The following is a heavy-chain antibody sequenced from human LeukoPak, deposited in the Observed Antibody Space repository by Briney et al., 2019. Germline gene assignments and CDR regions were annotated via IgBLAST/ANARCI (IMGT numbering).Heavy chain of an antibody. Sequence: GGSLRLSCAASGFTFSSYAMSWVRQAPGKGLEWVSAISGSGGSTYYADSVKGRFTISRDNSKNTLYLQMNSLRAEDTAVYYCAKAIYYYDSSGCFVYWGQGTLVTVSS. CDR2: ISGSGGST. CDR1: GFTFSSYA. J-gene: IGHJ4*02. D-gene: IGHD3-22*01. V-gene: IGHV3-23*01. CDR3: AKAIYYYDSSGCFVY.